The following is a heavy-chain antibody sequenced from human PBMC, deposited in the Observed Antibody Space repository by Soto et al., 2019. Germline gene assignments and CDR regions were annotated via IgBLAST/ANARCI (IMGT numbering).Heavy chain of an antibody. CDR1: GWNFPSSP. CDR2: IVGGSGDT. CDR3: AADRECSAIMCYPYNFDY. D-gene: IGHD2-15*01. J-gene: IGHJ4*02. V-gene: IGHV1-58*01. Sequence: SVKVPLQGSGWNFPSSPLQWVRPARGRRLEWIRWIVGGSGDTNYAQKFQERVTITREMSTSTAYMELSSLRSEDSAVYYCAADRECSAIMCYPYNFDYWGQGTLVTVSS.